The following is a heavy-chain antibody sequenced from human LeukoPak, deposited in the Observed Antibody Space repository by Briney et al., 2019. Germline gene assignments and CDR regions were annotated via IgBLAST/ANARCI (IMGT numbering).Heavy chain of an antibody. D-gene: IGHD6-13*01. CDR3: ARQVSWYCDY. CDR1: GYSISSGYY. Sequence: SETLSLTCTVSGYSISSGYYWGWIRQPPGKGLEWIGSIYHSGSTYYNPSLKSRVTISVDTSKNQFSLKLSSVTAADTAVYYCARQVSWYCDYWGQGTLVTVSS. J-gene: IGHJ4*02. CDR2: IYHSGST. V-gene: IGHV4-38-2*02.